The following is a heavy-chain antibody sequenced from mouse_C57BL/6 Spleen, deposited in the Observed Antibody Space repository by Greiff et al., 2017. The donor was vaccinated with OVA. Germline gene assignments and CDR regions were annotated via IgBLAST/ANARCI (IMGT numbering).Heavy chain of an antibody. CDR3: AGLYFDY. J-gene: IGHJ2*01. CDR1: GYSITSGYY. CDR2: ISYDGSN. Sequence: EVKLQESGPGLVKPSQSLSLTCSVTGYSITSGYYWNWIRQFPGNKLEWMGYISYDGSNNYNPSLKNRISITRDTSKNQFFLKLNSVTTEDTATYYCAGLYFDYWGQGTTLTVSS. V-gene: IGHV3-6*01.